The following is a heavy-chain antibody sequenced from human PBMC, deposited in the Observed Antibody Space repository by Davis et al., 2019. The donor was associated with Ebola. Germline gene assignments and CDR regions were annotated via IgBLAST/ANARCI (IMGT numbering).Heavy chain of an antibody. V-gene: IGHV3-7*01. CDR2: MADESEK. Sequence: PGGSLRLSCEVSGFKFSDYWLGWVRQSPGQELDCVATMADESEKYYVDSVKGRFTVSRNNAKSSLYLQMNSLRVEDTAVYYCLRLLDHSTEYWGQGTLVTVSS. CDR1: GFKFSDYW. CDR3: LRLLDHSTEY. J-gene: IGHJ4*02.